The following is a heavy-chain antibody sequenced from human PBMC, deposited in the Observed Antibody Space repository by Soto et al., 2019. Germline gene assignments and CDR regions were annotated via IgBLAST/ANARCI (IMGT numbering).Heavy chain of an antibody. D-gene: IGHD3-3*01. CDR2: ISSGSRTI. V-gene: IGHV3-48*02. CDR1: GFTFTTYS. Sequence: GGSLRLSCAASGFTFTTYSMNWVRQAPGKGLEWVSYISSGSRTIYYADSVKGRFTISRDNAKNSLYLQMNSLRDEDTAVYYCARVRHFGVVLYYYYYYGMDVWGQGTTVTVSS. J-gene: IGHJ6*02. CDR3: ARVRHFGVVLYYYYYYGMDV.